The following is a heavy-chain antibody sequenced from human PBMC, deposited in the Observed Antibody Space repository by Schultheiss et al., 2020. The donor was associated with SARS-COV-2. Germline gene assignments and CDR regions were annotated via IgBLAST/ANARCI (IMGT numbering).Heavy chain of an antibody. J-gene: IGHJ5*02. Sequence: SETLSLTCTVSGGSISSYYWSSIRQPPGKGLEWIGYIYYSGSTNYNPSLKSRVTISVDTSKNQFSLKLSSVTAADTAVYYCARDRDYYGSGRGGNWFDPWGQGTLVTVSS. CDR1: GGSISSYY. V-gene: IGHV4-59*12. CDR3: ARDRDYYGSGRGGNWFDP. CDR2: IYYSGST. D-gene: IGHD3-10*01.